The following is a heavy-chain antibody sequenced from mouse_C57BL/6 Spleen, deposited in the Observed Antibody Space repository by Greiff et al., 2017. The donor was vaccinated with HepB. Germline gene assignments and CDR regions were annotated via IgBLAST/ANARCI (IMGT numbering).Heavy chain of an antibody. Sequence: VQLQQSGPELVKPGASVKLSCKASGYTFTSYDINWVKQRPGQGLEWIGWIYPRDGSTKYNEKFKGKATLTVDTSSSTAYMELHSLTSEDSAVYFCAREEYDYDEYAMDYWGQGTSVTVSS. CDR2: IYPRDGST. V-gene: IGHV1-85*01. J-gene: IGHJ4*01. CDR1: GYTFTSYD. CDR3: AREEYDYDEYAMDY. D-gene: IGHD2-4*01.